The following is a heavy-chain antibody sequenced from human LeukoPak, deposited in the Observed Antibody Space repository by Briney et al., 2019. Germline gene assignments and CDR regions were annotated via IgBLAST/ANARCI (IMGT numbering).Heavy chain of an antibody. Sequence: GASVKVSCKASGYTFTDYYMHWVRQAPGQGLEWMGWINPNTGGTNYAQKLQGRVTMTTDTSTSTAYMELRSLRSDDTAVYYCARGGLYYGSGSYYALYYFDYWGQGTLVTVSS. J-gene: IGHJ4*02. CDR2: INPNTGGT. CDR1: GYTFTDYY. V-gene: IGHV1-2*02. CDR3: ARGGLYYGSGSYYALYYFDY. D-gene: IGHD3-10*01.